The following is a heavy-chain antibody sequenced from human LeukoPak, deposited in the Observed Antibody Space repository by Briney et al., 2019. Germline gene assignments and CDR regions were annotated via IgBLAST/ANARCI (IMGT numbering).Heavy chain of an antibody. V-gene: IGHV3-7*03. Sequence: GGSLRLSCAASGFTFSSYWMSWVRQAPGKGLEWVAHIKPDGSEKYYVDSVKGRFTISRDNAKNSLYLQMNSLRAEDTAVYYCAREVTHYYDSSGYYSYFDYWGQGTLVTVSS. D-gene: IGHD3-22*01. CDR3: AREVTHYYDSSGYYSYFDY. J-gene: IGHJ4*02. CDR1: GFTFSSYW. CDR2: IKPDGSEK.